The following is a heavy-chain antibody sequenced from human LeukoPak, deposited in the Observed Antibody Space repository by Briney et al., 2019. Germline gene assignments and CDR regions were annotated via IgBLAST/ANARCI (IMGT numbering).Heavy chain of an antibody. CDR3: AAEVPAATFAFDI. V-gene: IGHV3-30*02. D-gene: IGHD2-2*01. CDR2: IRYDGSNK. J-gene: IGHJ3*02. Sequence: GGSLRLSCAASGFTFSSYGMHWVRQAPGKGLEWVAFIRYDGSNKYYADSVKGRFTISRDNSKNTLYLQMNSLRAEDTAVYYCAAEVPAATFAFDIWGQGTMVTVSS. CDR1: GFTFSSYG.